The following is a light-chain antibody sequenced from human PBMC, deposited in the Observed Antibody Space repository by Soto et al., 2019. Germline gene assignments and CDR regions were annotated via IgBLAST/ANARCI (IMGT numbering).Light chain of an antibody. Sequence: DIQMTQSPSSLSASVGDRVTIACQASHNIYNYLNWYHQKPGKAPKLLIFDASNLERGVPSRFSGSGSRTHFSLSINNLQPEDVGTYFGQHYDNLPLTFGGGTKVEI. CDR1: HNIYNY. CDR2: DAS. CDR3: QHYDNLPLT. J-gene: IGKJ4*01. V-gene: IGKV1-33*01.